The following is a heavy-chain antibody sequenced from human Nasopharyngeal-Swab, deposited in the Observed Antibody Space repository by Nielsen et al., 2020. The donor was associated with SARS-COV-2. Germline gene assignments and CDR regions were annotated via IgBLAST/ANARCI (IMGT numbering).Heavy chain of an antibody. D-gene: IGHD1-26*01. CDR1: GFTFSSYG. Sequence: GESLKISCVASGFTFSSYGMHWVRQAPGKGLEWVAVIWYDGSNKYYADSVKGRFTISRDNSQNTLYLQMNSLRAEDTAVYYCARAAYSGSYYGAFDIWGQGTMVTVSS. V-gene: IGHV3-33*01. CDR3: ARAAYSGSYYGAFDI. J-gene: IGHJ3*02. CDR2: IWYDGSNK.